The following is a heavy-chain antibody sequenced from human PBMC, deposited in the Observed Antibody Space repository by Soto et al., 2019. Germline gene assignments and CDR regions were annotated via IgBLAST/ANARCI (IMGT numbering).Heavy chain of an antibody. Sequence: PSETLSLTCTVSGGSVSSGSYYWTWIRQPPGKRLEWIGYVYFTGGTNYNPSLKSRVTISVDTSKNQFSLKLSSVTAADTAVYYCARGPVGEIPYYWGQGTLVTVSS. J-gene: IGHJ4*02. CDR2: VYFTGGT. D-gene: IGHD3-16*02. V-gene: IGHV4-61*01. CDR1: GGSVSSGSYY. CDR3: ARGPVGEIPYY.